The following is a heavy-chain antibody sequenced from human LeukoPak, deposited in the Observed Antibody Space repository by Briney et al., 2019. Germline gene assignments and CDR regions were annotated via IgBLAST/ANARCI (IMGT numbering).Heavy chain of an antibody. CDR3: ARGPDSSGYCYPWDTNWFDP. J-gene: IGHJ5*02. CDR2: TYYRSKWYN. CDR1: GDSVSSNSAA. V-gene: IGHV6-1*01. Sequence: SQTLSLTCAISGDSVSSNSAAWNWIRQSPSRGLEWLGRTYYRSKWYNDYAVSVKSRITINPDTSKNQFSLQLNSVTPEDTAVYYCARGPDSSGYCYPWDTNWFDPWGQGTLVTVSS. D-gene: IGHD3-22*01.